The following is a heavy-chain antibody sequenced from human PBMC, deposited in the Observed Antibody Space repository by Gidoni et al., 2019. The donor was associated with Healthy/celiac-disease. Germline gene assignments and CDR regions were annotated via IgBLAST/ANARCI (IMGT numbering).Heavy chain of an antibody. CDR3: AKEPKNGDYLVNGMDV. J-gene: IGHJ6*02. Sequence: QVQLVESGGGVVQPGRSLRLSCAASGFTFSSYGMHWVRQAPGKGLGWVAVISYDGSNKYYADSVKGRFTISRDNSKNTLYLQMNSLRAEDTAVYYCAKEPKNGDYLVNGMDVWGQGTTVTVSS. CDR2: ISYDGSNK. CDR1: GFTFSSYG. D-gene: IGHD4-17*01. V-gene: IGHV3-30*18.